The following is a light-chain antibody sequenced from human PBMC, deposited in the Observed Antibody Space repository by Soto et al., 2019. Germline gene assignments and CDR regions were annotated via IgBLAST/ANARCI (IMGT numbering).Light chain of an antibody. Sequence: QSVLTQPPSVSGAPGQRVTISCTGISSNIGAGYDVHWYQQLPGTAPKLLISGNSNRPSGVPDRFSGSKSGTSASLAITGLQAEDEADYYCQSYDSSLSGWVFGGGTKLTVL. V-gene: IGLV1-40*01. CDR1: SSNIGAGYD. CDR3: QSYDSSLSGWV. CDR2: GNS. J-gene: IGLJ3*02.